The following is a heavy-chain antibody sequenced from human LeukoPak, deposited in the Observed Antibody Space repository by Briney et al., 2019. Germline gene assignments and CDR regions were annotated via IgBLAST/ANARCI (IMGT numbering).Heavy chain of an antibody. V-gene: IGHV1-18*01. CDR3: ARDNFRLGLRAFDI. CDR2: ISAYNGNT. D-gene: IGHD4/OR15-4a*01. Sequence: GASVTVSCKASGYTFTSYGISWVRQAPGQGLEWMGWISAYNGNTNYAQKLQGRVTMTTDTSTSTAYMELRSLRSDDTAVYYCARDNFRLGLRAFDIWGQGTMVTVSS. J-gene: IGHJ3*02. CDR1: GYTFTSYG.